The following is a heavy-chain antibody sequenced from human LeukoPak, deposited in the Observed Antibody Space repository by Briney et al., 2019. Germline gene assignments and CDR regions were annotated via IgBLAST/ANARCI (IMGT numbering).Heavy chain of an antibody. CDR1: GFTVSSNY. CDR3: AKTKGYSYGYYFDY. CDR2: IYSVGST. V-gene: IGHV3-53*05. Sequence: GGSLRLSCAASGFTVSSNYMSWVRQAPGKGLEWVSVIYSVGSTYYADSVKGRFTVSRDNSKNTLYLQMNSLRAEDTAVYYCAKTKGYSYGYYFDYWGQGTLVTVSS. D-gene: IGHD5-18*01. J-gene: IGHJ4*02.